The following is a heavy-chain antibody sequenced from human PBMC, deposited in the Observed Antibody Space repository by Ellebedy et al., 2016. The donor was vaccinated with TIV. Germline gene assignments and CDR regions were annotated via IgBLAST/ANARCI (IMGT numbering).Heavy chain of an antibody. Sequence: ASVKVSXKASSYTFTSYGISWVRQAPGQGLEWMGWISAYNGNTNYAQKLQGRVTMTTDTSTSTAYMELRSLRSDDTAVYYCARDIVVVPAAIRSIYYYYYGMDVWGQGTTVTVSS. V-gene: IGHV1-18*01. D-gene: IGHD2-2*01. CDR3: ARDIVVVPAAIRSIYYYYYGMDV. CDR2: ISAYNGNT. J-gene: IGHJ6*02. CDR1: SYTFTSYG.